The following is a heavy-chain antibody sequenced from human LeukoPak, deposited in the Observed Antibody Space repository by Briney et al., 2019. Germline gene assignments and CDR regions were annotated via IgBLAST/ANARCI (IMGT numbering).Heavy chain of an antibody. V-gene: IGHV1-2*02. CDR3: ASPRNNPNRIAAAADYYYGMDV. Sequence: GASVKVSCKASGYTFTGYYMHWVRQAPGQGLEWMGWINPNSGGTNYAQKFQGRVTMTRDTSISTAYMELSRLRSDDTALYYCASPRNNPNRIAAAADYYYGMDVWGQGTTVTVSS. J-gene: IGHJ6*02. CDR1: GYTFTGYY. CDR2: INPNSGGT. D-gene: IGHD6-13*01.